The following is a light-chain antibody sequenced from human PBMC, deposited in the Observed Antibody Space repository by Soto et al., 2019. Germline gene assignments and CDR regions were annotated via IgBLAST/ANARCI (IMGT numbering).Light chain of an antibody. CDR3: QQYGSSVFT. Sequence: ETVLTQSPGTLSLSPGETATLSCRASQSVISDYLAWYQQKPDQAPRLVIYGASGRAAGIPDRFNGSGSGTDFTLTISRLEPEDFAMYYCQQYGSSVFTFGQGTRLESK. CDR1: QSVISDY. V-gene: IGKV3-20*01. J-gene: IGKJ5*01. CDR2: GAS.